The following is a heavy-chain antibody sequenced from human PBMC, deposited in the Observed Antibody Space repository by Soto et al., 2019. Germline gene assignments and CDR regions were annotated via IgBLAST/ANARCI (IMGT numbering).Heavy chain of an antibody. CDR3: ARTAGYYRGRHFDF. J-gene: IGHJ4*02. CDR1: GFSLRTTGMR. V-gene: IGHV2-70*04. D-gene: IGHD3-10*01. CDR2: IDWDDDK. Sequence: SCPTLVNPTQTLTLTCTFSGFSLRTTGMRVSWIRQPPGKALEWLARIDWDDDKFYSTSLKTRLTISKDTSENQVVLTMTNMDPVDTATYYCARTAGYYRGRHFDFWGQGTLVTVSS.